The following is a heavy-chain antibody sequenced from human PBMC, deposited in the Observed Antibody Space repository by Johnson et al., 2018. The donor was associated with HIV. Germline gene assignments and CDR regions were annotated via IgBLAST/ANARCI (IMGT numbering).Heavy chain of an antibody. CDR2: ISWNSGSI. CDR1: GFTLDDYA. J-gene: IGHJ3*02. CDR3: AKEDGKLNAFDI. Sequence: VQLVESGGGLVQPGRSLRLSCAASGFTLDDYAMHWVRQAPGKGLEWVSSISWNSGSIGYADSVKGRFIISRDNAKNSLYLQMNSLRAEDTALYYCAKEDGKLNAFDIWGQGTMVTVSS. V-gene: IGHV3-9*01. D-gene: IGHD5-24*01.